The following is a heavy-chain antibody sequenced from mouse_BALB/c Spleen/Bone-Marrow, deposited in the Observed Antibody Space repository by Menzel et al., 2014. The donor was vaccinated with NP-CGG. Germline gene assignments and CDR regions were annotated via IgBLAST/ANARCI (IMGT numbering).Heavy chain of an antibody. CDR2: ISSGGSYT. D-gene: IGHD2-1*01. CDR1: GFTFSSYA. Sequence: EVKVVDSGGGLVKPGGSLKLSCAASGFTFSSYAMSWVRQTPEKRLEWVATISSGGSYTYYPDSVKGRFTISRDNAKNTLYLQMSSLRSEDTAMYYCARSGVCGNYFGGQGTTLTVSS. V-gene: IGHV5-9-3*01. J-gene: IGHJ2*01. CDR3: ARSGVCGNYF.